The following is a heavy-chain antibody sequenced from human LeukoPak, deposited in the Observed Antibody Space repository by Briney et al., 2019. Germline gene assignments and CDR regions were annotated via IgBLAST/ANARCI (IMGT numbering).Heavy chain of an antibody. V-gene: IGHV1-69*01. J-gene: IGHJ3*02. Sequence: GSSVKVSCKASGGTFSSYAISWVRQAPGQGLEWMGGIIPIFGTANYAQKFQGRVTITADESTSTAYMELSSLRSEDTAVYYCARDLEMWQQLPYDAFDIWGQGTMVTVSS. CDR1: GGTFSSYA. CDR2: IIPIFGTA. CDR3: ARDLEMWQQLPYDAFDI. D-gene: IGHD6-13*01.